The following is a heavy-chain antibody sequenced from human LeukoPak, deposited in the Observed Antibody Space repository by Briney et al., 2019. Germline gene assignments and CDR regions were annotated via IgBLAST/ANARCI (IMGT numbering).Heavy chain of an antibody. Sequence: SETLSLTCTVSGGSIRSYYWSWIRQPPGKGLEWIGYIYYSGSTNYNPSLKSRVTISVDTSKNQFSLKLSSVTAADTAVYYCASHYFDDAFDVWGQGTMVTVSS. D-gene: IGHD3-10*01. V-gene: IGHV4-59*08. CDR3: ASHYFDDAFDV. CDR1: GGSIRSYY. J-gene: IGHJ3*01. CDR2: IYYSGST.